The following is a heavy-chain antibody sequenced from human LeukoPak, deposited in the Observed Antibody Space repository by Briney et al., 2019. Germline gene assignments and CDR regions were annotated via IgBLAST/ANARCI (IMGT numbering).Heavy chain of an antibody. Sequence: GGSLRLSCAAPGFTFSSYAMSWVRQAPGKGLEWVSAISGSGGSTYYADSVKGRFTISRDNSKNTLYLQMNSLRAEDTAVYYCAKDQEYSSGWYDYWGQGTLVTVSS. V-gene: IGHV3-23*01. CDR3: AKDQEYSSGWYDY. J-gene: IGHJ4*02. CDR2: ISGSGGST. CDR1: GFTFSSYA. D-gene: IGHD6-19*01.